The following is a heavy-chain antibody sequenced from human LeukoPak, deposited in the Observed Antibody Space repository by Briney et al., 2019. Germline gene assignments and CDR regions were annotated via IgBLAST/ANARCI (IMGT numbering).Heavy chain of an antibody. Sequence: TGGSLRLSCAASGFTFSSHSMNWVCQTPGKGLEWVSYISSGSSARYYADSVKGRFTISRDDARNSLYLQMNSLRAEDTAVYYCARMSGSRLPGYWGQGTLVTVSS. D-gene: IGHD3-3*01. CDR1: GFTFSSHS. V-gene: IGHV3-48*01. CDR3: ARMSGSRLPGY. J-gene: IGHJ4*02. CDR2: ISSGSSAR.